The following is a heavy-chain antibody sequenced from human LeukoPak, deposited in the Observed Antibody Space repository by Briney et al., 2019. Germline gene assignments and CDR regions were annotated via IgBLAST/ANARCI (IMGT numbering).Heavy chain of an antibody. CDR2: IFYSGST. V-gene: IGHV4-59*12. CDR3: ARAWGYYDSSGYQVNYFDY. Sequence: PSETLSLTCTVSGGSMSSYYWSWIRQPPGKGLEWIGYIFYSGSTNYNPSLKSRVTLSVDTSKNQFSLKLGSVTAADTAVYYCARAWGYYDSSGYQVNYFDYWGQGTLVTVSS. CDR1: GGSMSSYY. D-gene: IGHD3-22*01. J-gene: IGHJ4*02.